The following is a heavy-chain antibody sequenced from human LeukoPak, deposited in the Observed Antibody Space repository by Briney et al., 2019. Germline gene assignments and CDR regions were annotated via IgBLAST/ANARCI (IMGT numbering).Heavy chain of an antibody. CDR3: AKPSIPARPFLTYLYYYLDV. D-gene: IGHD6-6*01. J-gene: IGHJ6*03. V-gene: IGHV3-23*01. Sequence: GGSLRLSCVASEFTFSRFAMSWVRQAPGRGLEWISSVSGTGDKTHYTDSVKGRFTISRDNSKNTLYLHMSALRAADTAVYYCAKPSIPARPFLTYLYYYLDVWGEGTTVILSS. CDR2: VSGTGDKT. CDR1: EFTFSRFA.